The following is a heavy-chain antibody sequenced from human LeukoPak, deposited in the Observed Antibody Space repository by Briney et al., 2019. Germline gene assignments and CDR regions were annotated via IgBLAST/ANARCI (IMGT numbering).Heavy chain of an antibody. J-gene: IGHJ4*02. Sequence: ASVKVSCKASGGTFSSYAISWVRQAPGQGLEWMGGIIPIFGTANYAQKFQGRVTITTDESTSTAYVELSSLRSEDTAVYYCATTISSSWFEPSDYWGQGTLVTVSS. CDR1: GGTFSSYA. V-gene: IGHV1-69*05. CDR2: IIPIFGTA. D-gene: IGHD6-13*01. CDR3: ATTISSSWFEPSDY.